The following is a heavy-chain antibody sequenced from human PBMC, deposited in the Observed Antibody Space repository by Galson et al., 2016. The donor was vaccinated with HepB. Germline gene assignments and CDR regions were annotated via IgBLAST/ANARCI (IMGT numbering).Heavy chain of an antibody. Sequence: SETLSLTCTVSGGSISSSNWWSWVRQSPEKGLEWIGEIYHTGSTNYNPSLKSRVTMSVDKSKNHFARRLSSVPAADTAVYYWARGLRESSSTYRFNHLSGGPKGGFDSWGQGTLVTVSS. CDR3: ARGLRESSSTYRFNHLSGGPKGGFDS. CDR2: IYHTGST. V-gene: IGHV4-4*02. D-gene: IGHD3-16*02. CDR1: GGSISSSNW. J-gene: IGHJ4*02.